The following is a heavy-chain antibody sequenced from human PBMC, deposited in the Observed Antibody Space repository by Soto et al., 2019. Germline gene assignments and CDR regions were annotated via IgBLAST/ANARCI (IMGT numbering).Heavy chain of an antibody. CDR2: ISGSGGST. D-gene: IGHD5-12*01. V-gene: IGHV3-23*01. Sequence: GGSLRLSCGASGFTFTTYAMSWVRQAPGKGLEWVSVISGSGGSTYYADSVKGRFTISRDNSKNTLYLQMNSLRAEDTAVYYCAKANSGYDPFDYWGQGTLVTVSS. J-gene: IGHJ4*02. CDR1: GFTFTTYA. CDR3: AKANSGYDPFDY.